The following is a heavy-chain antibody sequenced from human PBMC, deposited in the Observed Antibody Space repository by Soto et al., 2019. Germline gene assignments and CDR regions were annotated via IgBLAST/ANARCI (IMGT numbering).Heavy chain of an antibody. CDR2: IHPDDSDT. D-gene: IGHD2-15*01. CDR3: LRHGGKKLDY. J-gene: IGHJ4*02. V-gene: IGHV5-51*01. CDR1: GYRFTSFW. Sequence: GESLKISCKGFGYRFTSFWIGWVRQMPGKGLEWMGIIHPDDSDTKYNQPFQGQVTISADKSISTAYLQWSSLKASDTAMYFCLRHGGKKLDYWGQGTLVTVSS.